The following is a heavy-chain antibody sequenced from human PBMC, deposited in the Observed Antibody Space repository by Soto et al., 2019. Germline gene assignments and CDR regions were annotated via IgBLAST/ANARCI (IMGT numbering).Heavy chain of an antibody. Sequence: QVQLVQSGAEVKKPGASVKVSCKASGYTFTSYGISWVRQAPGQGLEWMGWISASNGNTNYAQKLQGRVTMTTDTSTNTAYSELRSLRSDDTAVYYCARVSSGWYYWFDPWGQGTLVTVSS. CDR2: ISASNGNT. CDR1: GYTFTSYG. V-gene: IGHV1-18*01. J-gene: IGHJ5*02. D-gene: IGHD6-19*01. CDR3: ARVSSGWYYWFDP.